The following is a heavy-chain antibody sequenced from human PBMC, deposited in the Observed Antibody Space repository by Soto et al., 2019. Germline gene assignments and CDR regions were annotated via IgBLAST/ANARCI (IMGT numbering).Heavy chain of an antibody. Sequence: GASVKVSCKASGYTFTSYGISWVRQAPGQGLEWMGWISAYNGNTNYAQKLQGRVTMTTDTSTSTAYMELRSLRSDDTAVYYCARDRKDYYGSGSYYSDAFDIWGQGTMVTVSS. V-gene: IGHV1-18*01. CDR2: ISAYNGNT. J-gene: IGHJ3*02. CDR3: ARDRKDYYGSGSYYSDAFDI. CDR1: GYTFTSYG. D-gene: IGHD3-10*01.